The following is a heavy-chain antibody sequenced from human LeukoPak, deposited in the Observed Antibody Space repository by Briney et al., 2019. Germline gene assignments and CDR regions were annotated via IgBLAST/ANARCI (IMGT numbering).Heavy chain of an antibody. CDR3: ARVDYYYYYMDV. J-gene: IGHJ6*03. CDR2: ISSSSSTI. CDR1: GFTFSSYS. Sequence: GGSLRLSFAASGFTFSSYSMNWVRQAPGKGLEWVSYISSSSSTIYYADSVKGRFTISRDNAKNSLYLQMNSLRAEDTAVYYCARVDYYYYYMDVWGKGTTVTVSS. V-gene: IGHV3-48*01.